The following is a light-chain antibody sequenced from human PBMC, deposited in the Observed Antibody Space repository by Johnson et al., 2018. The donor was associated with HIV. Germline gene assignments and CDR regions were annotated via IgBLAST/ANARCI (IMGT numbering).Light chain of an antibody. CDR2: QNN. CDR3: GTSVSRLSAGV. Sequence: QSVLTQPPSVSAAPGQPVTISCSGSSPNAGLNYVSWYQQLPGTAPKLLIYQNNKRPSGIHDRFSGSTSGTSATLGITGLPTGDEADYYSGTSVSRLSAGVVGTGTKVTVL. V-gene: IGLV1-51*02. J-gene: IGLJ1*01. CDR1: SPNAGLNY.